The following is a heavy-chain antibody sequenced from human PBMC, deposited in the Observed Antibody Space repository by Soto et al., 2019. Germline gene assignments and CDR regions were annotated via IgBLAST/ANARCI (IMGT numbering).Heavy chain of an antibody. J-gene: IGHJ6*02. CDR2: ISGSGGST. Sequence: GGSLRLSCAASGFTFSSYAMSWVRQAPGKGLEWVSAISGSGGSTYYADSVKGRFTISRDNSKNTLYLQMNSLRAEDTAVYYCAKVSGTITFGGAVVGYYYGMDVWGQGTTVTVSS. CDR1: GFTFSSYA. D-gene: IGHD3-16*01. V-gene: IGHV3-23*01. CDR3: AKVSGTITFGGAVVGYYYGMDV.